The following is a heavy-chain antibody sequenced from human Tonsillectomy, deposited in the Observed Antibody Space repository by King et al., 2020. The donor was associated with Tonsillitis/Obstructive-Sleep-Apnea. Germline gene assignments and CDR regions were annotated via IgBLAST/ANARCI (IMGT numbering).Heavy chain of an antibody. J-gene: IGHJ4*02. V-gene: IGHV3-33*01. D-gene: IGHD3-3*01. CDR2: IWDDGSHK. CDR3: ARDSSPRYYDFWSGYGDY. Sequence: VQLVESGGGVVQPGRSLRLSCAASGFTFSSYGMHWVRQAPGKGLEWVAVIWDDGSHKYYADSVKGRFTISRDNSKNTLYLQMKSLRAEDTAVYYCARDSSPRYYDFWSGYGDYWGQGTLVTVSS. CDR1: GFTFSSYG.